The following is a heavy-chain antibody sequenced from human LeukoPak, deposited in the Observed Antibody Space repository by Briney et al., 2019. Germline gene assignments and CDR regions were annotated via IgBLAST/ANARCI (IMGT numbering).Heavy chain of an antibody. CDR2: INPNSGGT. D-gene: IGHD6-13*01. CDR3: ARRPYSSSWYQEIDY. J-gene: IGHJ4*02. V-gene: IGHV1-2*02. Sequence: ASVKVSCEASGYTFTGYYMHWVRQAPGQGLEWMGWINPNSGGTNYAQKFQGRVTMTRDTSISTAYMELSRLRSDDTAVYYCARRPYSSSWYQEIDYWGQGTLVTVSS. CDR1: GYTFTGYY.